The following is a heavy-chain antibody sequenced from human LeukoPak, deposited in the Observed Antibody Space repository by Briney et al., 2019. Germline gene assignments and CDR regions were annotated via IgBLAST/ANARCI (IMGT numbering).Heavy chain of an antibody. CDR2: IYYTGST. Sequence: PSETLSLTCTVSVGSIIRGGYYWSWIRQCPGKGLEWIGYIYYTGSTYYTPSLKSRVTISIDTANNQFSLKLTSVTAADTAVYYCARVSPMQYYHGMDVWGQGTTVTVSS. CDR3: ARVSPMQYYHGMDV. J-gene: IGHJ6*02. D-gene: IGHD2-2*01. CDR1: VGSIIRGGYY. V-gene: IGHV4-31*03.